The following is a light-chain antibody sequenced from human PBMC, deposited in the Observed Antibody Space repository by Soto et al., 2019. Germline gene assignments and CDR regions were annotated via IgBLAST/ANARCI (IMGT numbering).Light chain of an antibody. Sequence: DIQVIQSPATLSASVGDRITITCLSSENIFKFLAWYQQRSGRAPNLLIYAASDLETGVPSRFSGRGSGTEFTLTIDSLQPDDSATYYCQHYNTQSITFGGGTKVDVK. CDR1: ENIFKF. V-gene: IGKV1-5*01. J-gene: IGKJ4*01. CDR2: AAS. CDR3: QHYNTQSIT.